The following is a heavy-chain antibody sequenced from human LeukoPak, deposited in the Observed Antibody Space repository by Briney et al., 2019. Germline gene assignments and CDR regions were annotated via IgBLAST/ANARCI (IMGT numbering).Heavy chain of an antibody. J-gene: IGHJ4*02. CDR2: ITSTSNSI. D-gene: IGHD7-27*01. CDR1: GFTFISYE. CDR3: AASLGPRDY. Sequence: GGSLRLSCAASGFTFISYETNWVRQAPGKGLEWISYITSTSNSIYYAESVKGRFTISIDNTKNSLYLQMDSLRVEDTALYFCAASLGPRDYWGQGILVTVSS. V-gene: IGHV3-48*03.